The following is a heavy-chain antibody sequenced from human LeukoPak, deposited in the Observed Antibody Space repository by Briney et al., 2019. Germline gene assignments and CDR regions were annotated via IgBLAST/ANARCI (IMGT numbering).Heavy chain of an antibody. V-gene: IGHV3-20*04. Sequence: PGGSLRLSCAASGFTFDDYGMSWVRQAPGKGLEWVSGINWNGGSAGYADSVKGRFTISRDNSKNSLHLQMNSLRTEDTALYYCAKETIPYGRSYYYMDVWGKGTTVTVSS. CDR1: GFTFDDYG. J-gene: IGHJ6*03. CDR2: INWNGGSA. D-gene: IGHD3-10*01. CDR3: AKETIPYGRSYYYMDV.